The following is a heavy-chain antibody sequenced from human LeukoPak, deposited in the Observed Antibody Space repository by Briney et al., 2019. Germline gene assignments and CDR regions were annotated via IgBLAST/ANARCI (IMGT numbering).Heavy chain of an antibody. CDR2: IYYTGST. D-gene: IGHD3-9*01. CDR3: ARGGSTLHSAGGHDIEFYYYYYMDV. V-gene: IGHV4-39*07. CDR1: GGSISSSLYH. Sequence: SETLSLTCTVSGGSISSSLYHWGWIRQPPGKNLEWLGSIYYTGSTHYNPSLKSRVTISVDTSKNQFSLKLYSVTAADTAVYYCARGGSTLHSAGGHDIEFYYYYYMDVWGKGTTVTISS. J-gene: IGHJ6*03.